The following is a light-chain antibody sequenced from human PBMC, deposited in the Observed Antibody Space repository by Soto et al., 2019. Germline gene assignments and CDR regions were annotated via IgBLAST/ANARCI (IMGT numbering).Light chain of an antibody. CDR1: SSDVGGYNY. CDR3: SSYTSSSPYV. Sequence: QSALTQPASVSGSPGQSITISCTGTSSDVGGYNYVSWYQQYPGKAPKLMINDVSNRPSGVSNRFSGSKSGNTASLTISGLQAEDEADYYCSSYTSSSPYVFGTGTKLTVL. V-gene: IGLV2-14*01. CDR2: DVS. J-gene: IGLJ1*01.